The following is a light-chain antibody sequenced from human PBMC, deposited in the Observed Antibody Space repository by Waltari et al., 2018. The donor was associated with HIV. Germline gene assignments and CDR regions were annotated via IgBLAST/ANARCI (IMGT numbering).Light chain of an antibody. V-gene: IGKV4-1*01. CDR2: RAS. CDR1: RTVFYRSNNEDC. Sequence: DIVMTQSPDSLAVSLGERATINCRSSRTVFYRSNNEDCLAWFQQKRGQPPKVLIYRASTRAFGVSDRFSGSGSGTNFSLTISSLHAADLAVYYCQQYFSLPATFGGGTKVEIK. J-gene: IGKJ4*01. CDR3: QQYFSLPAT.